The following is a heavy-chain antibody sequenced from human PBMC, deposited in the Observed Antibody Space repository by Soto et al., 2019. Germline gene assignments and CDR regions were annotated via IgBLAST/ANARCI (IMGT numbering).Heavy chain of an antibody. CDR3: ARDLEKGGGSAGFDY. J-gene: IGHJ4*02. V-gene: IGHV1-2*02. CDR2: INPKSGGT. CDR1: GYTFTVYY. D-gene: IGHD1-26*01. Sequence: ASVKVSCKASGYTFTVYYMHWVRQAPGQGLEWMGWINPKSGGTMYPQKFQGRVTMTWDTSISTAYMALTRLRSDDTAVYYCARDLEKGGGSAGFDYWGEGTLFTVSS.